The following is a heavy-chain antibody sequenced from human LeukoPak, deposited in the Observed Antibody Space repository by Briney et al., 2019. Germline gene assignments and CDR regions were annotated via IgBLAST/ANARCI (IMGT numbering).Heavy chain of an antibody. D-gene: IGHD5-18*01. J-gene: IGHJ4*02. CDR1: GYTLTELS. V-gene: IGHV1-24*01. Sequence: ASVKVSCKVSGYTLTELSMHWVRQAPGKGLEWMGGFDPEDGETIYAQKFQGRVTMTEDTSTDTAYMELSSLRSEDTAVYYCAASWMQLWKGLLDYWGQGTLVTVSS. CDR2: FDPEDGET. CDR3: AASWMQLWKGLLDY.